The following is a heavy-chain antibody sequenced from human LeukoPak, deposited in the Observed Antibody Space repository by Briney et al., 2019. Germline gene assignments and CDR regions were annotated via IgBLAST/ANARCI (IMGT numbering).Heavy chain of an antibody. D-gene: IGHD3-10*01. V-gene: IGHV4-39*02. J-gene: IGHJ4*02. Sequence: PSETLSLTCTVSGGSISSSSYYWGWIRQPPGKGLEWIGSIYYSGSTYYNPSLKSRVTISVDTSKNQFSLKLSSVTAADTAVYYCARDYYGSGSYYFPFDYWGQGTLVTVSS. CDR2: IYYSGST. CDR1: GGSISSSSYY. CDR3: ARDYYGSGSYYFPFDY.